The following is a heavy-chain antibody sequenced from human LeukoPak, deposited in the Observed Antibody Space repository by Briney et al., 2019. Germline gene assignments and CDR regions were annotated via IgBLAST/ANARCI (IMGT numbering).Heavy chain of an antibody. V-gene: IGHV4-38-2*01. CDR3: AKVGAYGDYARHDY. CDR1: GYSIRSGSY. D-gene: IGHD4-17*01. J-gene: IGHJ4*02. Sequence: PSETLSLTCDVSGYSIRSGSYWGWIRQPPGKGLEWIGCMFHSGDTYHNPSLKSRVTISADTSKNQFSLKLTSLTAADTAVYYCAKVGAYGDYARHDYWGQGTLVTVSS. CDR2: MFHSGDT.